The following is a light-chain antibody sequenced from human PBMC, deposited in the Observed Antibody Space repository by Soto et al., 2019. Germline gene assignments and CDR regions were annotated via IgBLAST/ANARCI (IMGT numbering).Light chain of an antibody. CDR3: SSYTSSSRPKI. J-gene: IGLJ2*01. CDR2: DVS. CDR1: SSDVGGYNY. V-gene: IGLV2-14*01. Sequence: QSALTQPASVSGSPGQSITISCTGTSSDVGGYNYVSWYQQHPGKAPKLMIYDVSNRPSGVSNRFSGSKSGNTASLTISGLQAEDEADYYCSSYTSSSRPKIFGGGTNLTVL.